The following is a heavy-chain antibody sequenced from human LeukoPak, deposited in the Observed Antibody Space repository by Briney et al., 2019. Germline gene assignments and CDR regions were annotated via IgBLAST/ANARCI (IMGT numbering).Heavy chain of an antibody. D-gene: IGHD5-24*01. J-gene: IGHJ3*01. CDR2: ISSTNSYI. V-gene: IGHV3-21*04. CDR3: ARSRDGYNPDAFDV. Sequence: PGGSLRLSCAASGFTFSSYSMNWVRQAPGKGLEWVSSISSTNSYIYYADSVKGRFTISRDNAKNSLYLQMNSLRAEDTAVYYCARSRDGYNPDAFDVWGQGTMVTVSS. CDR1: GFTFSSYS.